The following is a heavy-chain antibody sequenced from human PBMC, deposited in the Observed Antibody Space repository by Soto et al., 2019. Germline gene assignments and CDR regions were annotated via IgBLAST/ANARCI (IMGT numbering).Heavy chain of an antibody. D-gene: IGHD1-26*01. Sequence: GESLKISGPGSGYSFSSHLIGWVRQQPGKGLEWMGVIYPGDSDTRYSPAFQGQVTISADKSINTAYLQWSTLKASDTAIFYCARQSGSPWHYFDAWGQGTLVTVFS. J-gene: IGHJ4*02. CDR3: ARQSGSPWHYFDA. CDR1: GYSFSSHL. V-gene: IGHV5-51*01. CDR2: IYPGDSDT.